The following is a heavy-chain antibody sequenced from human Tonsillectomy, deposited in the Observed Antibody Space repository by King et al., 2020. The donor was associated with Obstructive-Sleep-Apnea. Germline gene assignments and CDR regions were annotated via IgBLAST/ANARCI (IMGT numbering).Heavy chain of an antibody. V-gene: IGHV3-30*02. J-gene: IGHJ4*02. D-gene: IGHD4-11*01. Sequence: GQLVQSGGGVVQPGRSLRLSCAASGFSFSSYGMHWVRQAPGKGLEWVAFIRYDGSNKYYVDSVKGRFIISRDNSKNTLYLQMNRLRPEDTAVYYCAKAHSDYAGGLLDYWGLGTLVTVSS. CDR3: AKAHSDYAGGLLDY. CDR1: GFSFSSYG. CDR2: IRYDGSNK.